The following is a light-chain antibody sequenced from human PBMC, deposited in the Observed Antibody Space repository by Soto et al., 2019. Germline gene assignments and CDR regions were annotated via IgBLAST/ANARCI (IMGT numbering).Light chain of an antibody. Sequence: QMTQSPSSLSASVGEKIIITCRASRDVGSDVSWYQQKPGQAPKLLIYAASNLYTGVLSRFSGSRSGTEFTLTISSLQPEDFASYYCLQDYGDSWTFGQGTKVEIE. CDR1: RDVGSD. CDR2: AAS. V-gene: IGKV1-6*01. J-gene: IGKJ1*01. CDR3: LQDYGDSWT.